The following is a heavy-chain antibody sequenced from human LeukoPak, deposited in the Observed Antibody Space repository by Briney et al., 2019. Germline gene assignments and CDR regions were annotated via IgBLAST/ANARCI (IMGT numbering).Heavy chain of an antibody. CDR2: IIPIFGVA. CDR1: GGTFSSYA. Sequence: SVKVSCKASGGTFSSYAISWVRQAPGQGLEWMGRIIPIFGVANYAQKFQGRVTITADRSTSTAYMELSSLRSEDTAVYYCAREYYYDSSGYYRDWGQGTLVTVSS. D-gene: IGHD3-22*01. J-gene: IGHJ4*02. V-gene: IGHV1-69*04. CDR3: AREYYYDSSGYYRD.